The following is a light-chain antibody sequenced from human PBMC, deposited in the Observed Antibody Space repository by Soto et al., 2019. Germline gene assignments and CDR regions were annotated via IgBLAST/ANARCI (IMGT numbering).Light chain of an antibody. V-gene: IGKV1-9*01. J-gene: IGKJ4*01. CDR3: QQFKSYPFT. CDR1: QGINYF. CDR2: GAS. Sequence: DIQLTQSPSFLSASVGDRVTITCRASQGINYFLSWYQQKPGKGPKLLIYGASTLQSGVPSRFSGSGSETEFTLTISGLQPDDFATYHCQQFKSYPFTFGGGTKVEIK.